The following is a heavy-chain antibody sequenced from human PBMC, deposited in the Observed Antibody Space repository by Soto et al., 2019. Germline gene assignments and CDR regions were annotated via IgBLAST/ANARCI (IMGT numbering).Heavy chain of an antibody. Sequence: SETLSLTCTVSGDSISSGNKYWSWIRQPPGKGLEWIGYIFSSGTTYYNPSLKSRLTMSLDASQNQFSLKLNSLTDADTAVYFCARVPSPFDYYYAMDVWGQGTLVTVSS. CDR2: IFSSGTT. D-gene: IGHD3-16*01. CDR1: GDSISSGNKY. J-gene: IGHJ6*02. V-gene: IGHV4-30-4*01. CDR3: ARVPSPFDYYYAMDV.